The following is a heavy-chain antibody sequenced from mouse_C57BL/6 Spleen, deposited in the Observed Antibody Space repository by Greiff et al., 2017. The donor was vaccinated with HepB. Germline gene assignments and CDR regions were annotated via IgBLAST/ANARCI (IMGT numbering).Heavy chain of an antibody. V-gene: IGHV1-82*01. CDR2: IYPGDGDT. J-gene: IGHJ1*03. D-gene: IGHD1-1*01. Sequence: QVQLQQSGPELVKPGASVKISCKASGYAFSSSWMNWVKQRPGKGLEWIGRIYPGDGDTNYNGKFKGKATLTADKSSSTAYMQLSSLTSEDSAVYFCAIGITTAVAGDWYFDVWGTGTTVTVSS. CDR1: GYAFSSSW. CDR3: AIGITTAVAGDWYFDV.